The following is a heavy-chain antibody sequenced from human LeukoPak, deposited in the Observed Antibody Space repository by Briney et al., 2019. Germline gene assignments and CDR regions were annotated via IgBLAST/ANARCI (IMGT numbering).Heavy chain of an antibody. V-gene: IGHV4-59*01. D-gene: IGHD3-10*01. Sequence: VSLPETLSLTCTVSGGSISSYYWSWIRQPPGKGLEWIGYIYYSGSTNYNPSLKSRVTISVDTSKNQFSLKLSSVTAADTAVYYCAREKVNYYGSGRSWFDPWGQGTLVTASS. CDR1: GGSISSYY. CDR2: IYYSGST. J-gene: IGHJ5*02. CDR3: AREKVNYYGSGRSWFDP.